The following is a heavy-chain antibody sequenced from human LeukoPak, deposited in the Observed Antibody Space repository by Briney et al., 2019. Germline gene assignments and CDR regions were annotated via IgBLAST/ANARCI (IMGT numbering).Heavy chain of an antibody. J-gene: IGHJ5*02. Sequence: SVTLSLTCAVSGDSISSGVYSWSWIRQPPGKGLEWIGSIYYSGTTYYNPSLKSRVIISVDMSKNQVSLKLSSVTAADTAVYHCARAHAAAGTSWFDPWGQGTLVTVSS. CDR1: GDSISSGVYS. D-gene: IGHD6-13*01. CDR3: ARAHAAAGTSWFDP. CDR2: IYYSGTT. V-gene: IGHV4-30-4*07.